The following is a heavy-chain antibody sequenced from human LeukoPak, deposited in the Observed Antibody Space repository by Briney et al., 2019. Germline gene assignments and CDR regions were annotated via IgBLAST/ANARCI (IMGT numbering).Heavy chain of an antibody. Sequence: GGSLRLSCVASGFTFSKYWMTWVRQAPGKGLAWVANIKQDGSAKYYMDSVKGRFAISRDNAKNSLYLRMNSLGADDTAVYYCARVNPLVAPGALDIWGQGTMVAVSS. V-gene: IGHV3-7*01. J-gene: IGHJ3*02. CDR3: ARVNPLVAPGALDI. CDR1: GFTFSKYW. CDR2: IKQDGSAK. D-gene: IGHD5-12*01.